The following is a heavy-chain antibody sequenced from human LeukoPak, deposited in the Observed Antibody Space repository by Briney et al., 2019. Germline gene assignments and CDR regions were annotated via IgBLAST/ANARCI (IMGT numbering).Heavy chain of an antibody. Sequence: ASLKVSCKASGYTFTGYYMHWVRQAPGQGLEWMGWINPNSGGTNYAQKFQGRVAMTRDTSISTAYMELSRLRSDDTAVYYCARGYCSSTSCRTPKYNWFDPWGQGTLVTVSS. D-gene: IGHD2-2*01. CDR1: GYTFTGYY. V-gene: IGHV1-2*02. CDR2: INPNSGGT. J-gene: IGHJ5*02. CDR3: ARGYCSSTSCRTPKYNWFDP.